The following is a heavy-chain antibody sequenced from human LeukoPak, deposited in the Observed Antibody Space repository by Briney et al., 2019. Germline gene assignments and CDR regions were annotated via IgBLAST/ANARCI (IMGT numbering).Heavy chain of an antibody. J-gene: IGHJ5*02. CDR2: INHSVST. CDR3: ARGYSGGSFFDP. D-gene: IGHD2-15*01. V-gene: IGHV4-34*01. CDR1: GGSFSGYY. Sequence: KPSETLSLTCAVYGGSFSGYYWSWIRQPPGKGMEWIGEINHSVSTNYNPSLKSRVTISVDTSKNQFSLKLSSVTAADTAVYYCARGYSGGSFFDPWGQGTLVTVSS.